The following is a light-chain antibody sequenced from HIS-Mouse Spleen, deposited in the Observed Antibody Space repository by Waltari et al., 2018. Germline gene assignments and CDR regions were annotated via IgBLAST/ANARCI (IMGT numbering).Light chain of an antibody. J-gene: IGLJ3*02. CDR3: CSYAGSSTYWV. CDR1: SRDAGRYNL. CDR2: EGS. V-gene: IGLV2-23*01. Sequence: QSALTQPASVSGSPGQSITISCTGTSRDAGRYNLVSWYQQHPGKAPKLMIYEGSKRPSGVSNRFSGSKSGNTASLTISGLQAEDEADYYCCSYAGSSTYWVFGGGTKLTVL.